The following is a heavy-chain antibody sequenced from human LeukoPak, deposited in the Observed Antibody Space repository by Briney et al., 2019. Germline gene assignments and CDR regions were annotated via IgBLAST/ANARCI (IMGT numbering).Heavy chain of an antibody. D-gene: IGHD6-6*01. CDR1: GDSIISTNYY. Sequence: SETLSLTCTVSGDSIISTNYYWVWIRQPPGKGLEWIGSIYYSGSTYYNSSLRSRVTISIDTSKNQFSLKLSSVTAADTAVYYCASSPRTGLVDYWGQGTLVTVSS. CDR3: ASSPRTGLVDY. J-gene: IGHJ4*02. V-gene: IGHV4-39*07. CDR2: IYYSGST.